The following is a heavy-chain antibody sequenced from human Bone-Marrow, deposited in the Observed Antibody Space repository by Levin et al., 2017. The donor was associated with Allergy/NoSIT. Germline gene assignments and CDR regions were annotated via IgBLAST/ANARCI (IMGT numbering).Heavy chain of an antibody. J-gene: IGHJ4*02. CDR1: GYSFTSYW. Sequence: KVSCKGSGYSFTSYWIGWVRQMPGKGLEWMGIIYPGDSDTRYSPSFQGQVTISADKSISTAYLQWSSLKASDTAMYYCARQSRDYYYGSGSYSRFYFDYWGQGTLVTVSS. D-gene: IGHD3-10*01. CDR2: IYPGDSDT. CDR3: ARQSRDYYYGSGSYSRFYFDY. V-gene: IGHV5-51*01.